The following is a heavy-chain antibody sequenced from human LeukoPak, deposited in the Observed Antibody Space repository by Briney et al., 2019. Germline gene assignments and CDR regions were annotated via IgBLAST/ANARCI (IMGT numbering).Heavy chain of an antibody. V-gene: IGHV1-8*01. D-gene: IGHD1-26*01. J-gene: IGHJ5*02. Sequence: ASVKVSCKASGYTFTSNDINWVRQATGQGLEWMGRMNPNSGNTGYAQKFQGRVTITRDTSITTAYMEMSSLRSEDTAVYYCARVVGATAGIIRFDAWGQGTLVTVSS. CDR3: ARVVGATAGIIRFDA. CDR2: MNPNSGNT. CDR1: GYTFTSND.